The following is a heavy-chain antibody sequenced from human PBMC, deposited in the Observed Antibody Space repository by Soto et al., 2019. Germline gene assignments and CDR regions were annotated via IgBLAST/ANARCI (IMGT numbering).Heavy chain of an antibody. J-gene: IGHJ3*01. CDR1: GFTFNFYA. Sequence: VGSLRLSCAASGFTFNFYAMAWVRQAPGKGLEWVSGISVNGRTNYADSVKGRFTISRDNSKNMVFLQMDPLRAEDTALYYCTKAGGWYYYDSSGPPDASHVWGQGTMVTVSS. CDR3: TKAGGWYYYDSSGPPDASHV. CDR2: ISVNGRT. D-gene: IGHD3-22*01. V-gene: IGHV3-23*01.